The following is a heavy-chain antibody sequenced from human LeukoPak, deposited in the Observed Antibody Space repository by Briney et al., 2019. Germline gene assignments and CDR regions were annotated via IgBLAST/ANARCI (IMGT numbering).Heavy chain of an antibody. CDR1: GFTFSSYA. V-gene: IGHV3-23*01. Sequence: GGSLRLSCAASGFTFSSYAMSWVRQAPGKGLEWVSAISGSGGSTYYADSVKGRFTISRDNSKNTLYLQMNSLRAEDTAVYYCAKVRRAYGSGSPHKTNWFDPWGQGTLVTVSS. D-gene: IGHD3-10*01. CDR2: ISGSGGST. J-gene: IGHJ5*02. CDR3: AKVRRAYGSGSPHKTNWFDP.